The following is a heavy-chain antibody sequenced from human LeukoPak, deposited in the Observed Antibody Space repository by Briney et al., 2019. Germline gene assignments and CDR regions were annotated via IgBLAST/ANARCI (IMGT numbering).Heavy chain of an antibody. Sequence: SSETLSLTCTVSGGSISNYYWNWIRQPPGKGLEWIGYIYYTGNTNYNPSLKSRVTISVDTSKNQFSLKLSSVTAADTAVYYCARARPTVTIRGGFDYWGQGTLVTVSS. D-gene: IGHD4-17*01. CDR3: ARARPTVTIRGGFDY. J-gene: IGHJ4*02. CDR2: IYYTGNT. CDR1: GGSISNYY. V-gene: IGHV4-59*08.